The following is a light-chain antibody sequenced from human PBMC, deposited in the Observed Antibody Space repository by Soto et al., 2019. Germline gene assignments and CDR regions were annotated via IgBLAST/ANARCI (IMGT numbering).Light chain of an antibody. CDR2: AAS. J-gene: IGKJ3*01. CDR1: QGISSY. Sequence: AIRMTQSPSSFSASTGDRVTITCRASQGISSYLAWYQQKPGKAPKLLIYAASTLQSGVPSRFSGSGSGIDFTLTISCLQSEDFATYYCQQYYSYSFTFGRGTKVDIK. CDR3: QQYYSYSFT. V-gene: IGKV1-8*01.